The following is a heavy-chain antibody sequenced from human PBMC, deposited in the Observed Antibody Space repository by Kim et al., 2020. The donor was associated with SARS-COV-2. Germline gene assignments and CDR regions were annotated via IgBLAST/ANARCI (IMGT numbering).Heavy chain of an antibody. V-gene: IGHV4-59*01. CDR1: GFSIRDYY. D-gene: IGHD3-22*01. Sequence: SETLTLSCTVAGFSIRDYYWSWIGQPPGKGLEWLGYIYYSGKVNHNASLKRRLAISIDTSRNHFSLILNYVTAADTAVYYCALKRAVSSGFIVYWGQGTLVTVS. CDR3: ALKRAVSSGFIVY. CDR2: IYYSGKV. J-gene: IGHJ4*02.